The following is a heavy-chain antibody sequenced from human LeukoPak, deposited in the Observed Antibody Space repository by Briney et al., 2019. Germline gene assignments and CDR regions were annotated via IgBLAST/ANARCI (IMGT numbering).Heavy chain of an antibody. D-gene: IGHD3-22*01. V-gene: IGHV3-20*04. J-gene: IGHJ4*02. CDR2: INWNGGST. CDR3: ARDEGTYYYESSPSHY. CDR1: GFTFSNAW. Sequence: PGGSLRLSCAASGFTFSNAWMSWVRQAPGKGLEWVSGINWNGGSTGYADSVKGRSTISRDNAKNSLYLQMNSLRAEDTALYYCARDEGTYYYESSPSHYWGQGTLVTVSS.